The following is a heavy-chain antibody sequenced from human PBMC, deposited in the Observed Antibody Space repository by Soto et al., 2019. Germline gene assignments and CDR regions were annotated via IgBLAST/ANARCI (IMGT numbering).Heavy chain of an antibody. CDR1: AASFSKYY. Sequence: SSETLSLTCTVSAASFSKYYWTWIRQPPGKGLEWIGYVYFNGNTNYNPSLKRRVSISIDTSKNQISLTLNSVTAADTAVYYCASVTFGGVVLAHWGQGTLVT. J-gene: IGHJ4*02. D-gene: IGHD3-16*01. CDR3: ASVTFGGVVLAH. CDR2: VYFNGNT. V-gene: IGHV4-59*01.